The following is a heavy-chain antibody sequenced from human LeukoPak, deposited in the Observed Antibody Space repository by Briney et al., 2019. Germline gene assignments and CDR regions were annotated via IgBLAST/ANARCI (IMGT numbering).Heavy chain of an antibody. Sequence: GGSLRLSSAASGFTFSSYSMNWVRQAPGKGLEWVSCISSSSSYIYYADSVKGRFTISRDNAKNSLYLQMNSLRAEDTAVDYCARAPFKDGLDVWGQGTTVTVSS. CDR3: ARAPFKDGLDV. V-gene: IGHV3-21*01. CDR1: GFTFSSYS. J-gene: IGHJ6*02. CDR2: ISSSSSYI.